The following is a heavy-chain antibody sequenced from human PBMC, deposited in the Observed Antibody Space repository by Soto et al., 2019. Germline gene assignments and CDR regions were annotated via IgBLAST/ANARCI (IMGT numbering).Heavy chain of an antibody. CDR2: ISYDGSNK. CDR1: GFTFSSYG. Sequence: GGSLRLSCAASGFTFSSYGMHWVRQAPGKGLEWVAVISYDGSNKYCADSVKGRFTISRDNSKNTLYLQMNSLRAEDTAVYYCAKDTGPIVVLYYFDYWGQGTLVTVSS. D-gene: IGHD2-15*01. V-gene: IGHV3-30*18. CDR3: AKDTGPIVVLYYFDY. J-gene: IGHJ4*02.